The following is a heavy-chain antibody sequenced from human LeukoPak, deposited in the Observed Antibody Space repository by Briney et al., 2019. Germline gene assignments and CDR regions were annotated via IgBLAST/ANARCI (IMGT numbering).Heavy chain of an antibody. CDR3: ARDYYDSSGPPCGY. Sequence: ASVKVSCKASGYTFTSYGISWVRQAPGQGLEWMGWISAYNGNTNYVQKLQGRVTMTTDTSTSTAYMELRSLRSDDTAVYYCARDYYDSSGPPCGYWGQGTLVTVSS. V-gene: IGHV1-18*01. D-gene: IGHD3-22*01. CDR2: ISAYNGNT. J-gene: IGHJ4*02. CDR1: GYTFTSYG.